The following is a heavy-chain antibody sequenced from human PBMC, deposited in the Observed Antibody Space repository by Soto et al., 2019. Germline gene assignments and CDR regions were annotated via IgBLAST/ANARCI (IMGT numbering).Heavy chain of an antibody. CDR3: ARERFDILTGYYKAGYFDY. Sequence: SVKVSCKASGGTFSSYAISWVRQAPGQGLEWMGGIIPIFGTANYAQKFQGRVTITADESTSTAYMGLSSLRSEDTAVYYCARERFDILTGYYKAGYFDYWGQGTLATVSS. V-gene: IGHV1-69*13. CDR1: GGTFSSYA. J-gene: IGHJ4*02. CDR2: IIPIFGTA. D-gene: IGHD3-9*01.